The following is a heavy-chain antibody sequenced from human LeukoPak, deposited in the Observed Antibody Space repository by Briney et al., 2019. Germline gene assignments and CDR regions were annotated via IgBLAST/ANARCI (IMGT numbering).Heavy chain of an antibody. V-gene: IGHV1-69*06. Sequence: SVKVSCKAPGGTFSSYAISWVRQAPGQGLEWMGGIIPIFGTANYAQKFQGRVTITADKSTSTAYMELSSLRSEDMAVYYCARSVLSGSGFFWFDPWGQGTPVTVSS. CDR2: IIPIFGTA. D-gene: IGHD3-10*01. J-gene: IGHJ5*02. CDR3: ARSVLSGSGFFWFDP. CDR1: GGTFSSYA.